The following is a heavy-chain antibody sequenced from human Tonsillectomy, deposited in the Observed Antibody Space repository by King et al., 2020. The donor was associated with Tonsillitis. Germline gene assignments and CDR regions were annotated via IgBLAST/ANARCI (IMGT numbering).Heavy chain of an antibody. CDR1: GFTFDDNA. D-gene: IGHD2-15*01. J-gene: IGHJ6*02. Sequence: VQLVESGGGLVQPGRSLRLSCAASGFTFDDNAMHWVRQAPGKGLEWVSGFRWNSGSLGYADSVKSRFTISRDNAKNSLYLQMNSLRAEDTALYYCAKDKGAIVVVVAAKYYSYGMDVWGQGTTVTVSS. CDR2: FRWNSGSL. CDR3: AKDKGAIVVVVAAKYYSYGMDV. V-gene: IGHV3-9*01.